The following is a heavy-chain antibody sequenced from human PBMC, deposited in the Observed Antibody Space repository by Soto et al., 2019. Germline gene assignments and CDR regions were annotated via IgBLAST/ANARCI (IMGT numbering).Heavy chain of an antibody. J-gene: IGHJ6*03. D-gene: IGHD2-2*01. CDR1: GFTFDDYG. CDR3: ARARCSSSSCFEDHYYYYMDV. V-gene: IGHV3-21*06. Sequence: GGSLRLSCAASGFTFDDYGMSWVRQAPGKGLEWVSSISSISSYIYYADSVKGRFSISRDNAKNSLFLQMNSLRAEDTAVYYCARARCSSSSCFEDHYYYYMDVWGKGTTVTVSS. CDR2: ISSISSYI.